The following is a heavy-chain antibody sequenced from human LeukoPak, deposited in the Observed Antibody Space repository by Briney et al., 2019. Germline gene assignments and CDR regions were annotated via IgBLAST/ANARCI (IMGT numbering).Heavy chain of an antibody. Sequence: PSETLSLTCTVSGGSISSGDYYWSWIRQPPGKGLEWIGYIYYSGSTYYNPSLKSRVTISVDTSKNQFSLKLSSVTAADTAVYYCARASSASSIAARPSPDAFDIWGQGTMVTVSS. CDR1: GGSISSGDYY. J-gene: IGHJ3*02. V-gene: IGHV4-30-4*08. D-gene: IGHD6-6*01. CDR3: ARASSASSIAARPSPDAFDI. CDR2: IYYSGST.